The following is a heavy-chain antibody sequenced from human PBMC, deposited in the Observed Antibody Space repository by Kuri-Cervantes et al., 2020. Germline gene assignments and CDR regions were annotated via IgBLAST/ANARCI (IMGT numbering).Heavy chain of an antibody. CDR2: ISYDGTNK. CDR3: ARSLGIAARRGANY. Sequence: LSLTCAASGFTFSSYAMHWVRQAPGKGLEWVAVISYDGTNKYYADSVKGRFTISRDNSKNTLYLQMNSLRAEDTAVYYCARSLGIAARRGANYWGQGTLVTVSS. J-gene: IGHJ4*02. D-gene: IGHD6-6*01. CDR1: GFTFSSYA. V-gene: IGHV3-30-3*01.